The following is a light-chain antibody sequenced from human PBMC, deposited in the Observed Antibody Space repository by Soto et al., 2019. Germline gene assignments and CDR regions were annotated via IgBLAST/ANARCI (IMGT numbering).Light chain of an antibody. CDR3: SSYTSSSTQV. Sequence: QSALTQPASVSGSPGQSITISCTGTSSDVGGYNYVSWYQQHPGKVPKLMIYEVNNRPSGVSNRFSGSKSGNTASLTISGLQAEDEADYYCSSYTSSSTQVLGGGTKVPS. CDR2: EVN. V-gene: IGLV2-14*01. CDR1: SSDVGGYNY. J-gene: IGLJ3*02.